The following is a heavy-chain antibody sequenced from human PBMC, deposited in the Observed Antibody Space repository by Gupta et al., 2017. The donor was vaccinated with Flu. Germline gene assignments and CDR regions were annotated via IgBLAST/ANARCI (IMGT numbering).Heavy chain of an antibody. CDR1: GYSISSGYY. J-gene: IGHJ6*02. CDR2: IYHSGSS. CDR3: ARGDGMDV. Sequence: QVQLQESGPGLVKPSETLSLTCAVSGYSISSGYYWGWIRQPPGKGLEWIGSIYHSGSSYYNPSLKSRVTISVDTSKNQFSLKLSSVTAADTAVYYCARGDGMDVWGQGTTVTVSS. V-gene: IGHV4-38-2*01.